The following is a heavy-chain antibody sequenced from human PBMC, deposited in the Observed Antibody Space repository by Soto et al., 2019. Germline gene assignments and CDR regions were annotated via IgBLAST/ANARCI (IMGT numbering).Heavy chain of an antibody. CDR2: ISYDGSIE. D-gene: IGHD3-10*01. Sequence: QVQLVESGGGVVQPGRSLRVSCAASGFTFSNYGMHWVRQAPGKGVDWVAVISYDGSIEYYSESVKGRFTMSRDNSENTVYLQMNSLRTEDTAVYFCGRDWVWFGAHPIDNWGQGTLVTVSS. CDR3: GRDWVWFGAHPIDN. V-gene: IGHV3-30*03. CDR1: GFTFSNYG. J-gene: IGHJ4*02.